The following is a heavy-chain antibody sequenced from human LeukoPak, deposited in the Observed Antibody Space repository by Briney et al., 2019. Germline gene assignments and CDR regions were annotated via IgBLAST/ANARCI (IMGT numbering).Heavy chain of an antibody. CDR2: IKQDGSEK. CDR3: ARDLSDYYDSGSSQMEDYYFDS. Sequence: PGGSLRLSCAASGFTFTSYWMSWVRQAPGKELEWVANIKQDGSEKYYVDSVKGRFTISRDNAKNSLYLQMNSLRAEDTAVYYCARDLSDYYDSGSSQMEDYYFDSWGQGTLVTVSS. V-gene: IGHV3-7*01. D-gene: IGHD3-10*01. J-gene: IGHJ4*02. CDR1: GFTFTSYW.